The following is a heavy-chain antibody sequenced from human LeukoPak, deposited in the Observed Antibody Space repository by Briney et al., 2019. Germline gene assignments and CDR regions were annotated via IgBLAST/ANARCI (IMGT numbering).Heavy chain of an antibody. J-gene: IGHJ4*02. CDR1: GYTFTDYY. D-gene: IGHD3-9*01. CDR2: INPNSGGT. Sequence: ASVKVSCKASGYTFTDYYMHWVRQAPGQGLEWMGWINPNSGGTNYAQKFQGRVTMTRDTSISTAYMELNRLRSDDTAVYYCARRNYDILTGYDISYFDYWGQGALVTVSS. V-gene: IGHV1-2*02. CDR3: ARRNYDILTGYDISYFDY.